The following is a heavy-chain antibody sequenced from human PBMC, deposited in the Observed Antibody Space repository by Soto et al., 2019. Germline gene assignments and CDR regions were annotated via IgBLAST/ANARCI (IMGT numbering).Heavy chain of an antibody. CDR3: ARDPAIYSGKFDYGLDV. CDR2: IGTSGKTI. Sequence: GGSLRHSCAVDGGPCSSYEMNWVRKDPGKGLEWVSYIGTSGKTIYYADSVRGRFTISRDNAKNSLYLQMNSLRAEDTAVYFCARDPAIYSGKFDYGLDVWGRGTTVTVSS. J-gene: IGHJ6*02. CDR1: GGPCSSYE. D-gene: IGHD4-4*01. V-gene: IGHV3-48*03.